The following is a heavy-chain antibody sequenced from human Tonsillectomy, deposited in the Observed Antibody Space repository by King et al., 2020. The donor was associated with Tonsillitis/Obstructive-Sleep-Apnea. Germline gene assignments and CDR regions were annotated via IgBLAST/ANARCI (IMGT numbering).Heavy chain of an antibody. CDR1: GGSFSNSY. Sequence: VQLQQWGAGLLKPSETLSLTCAVYGGSFSNSYWSWIRQPPGKGLEWFGEINHSGSTNYNPSLKSRVPISVDTSKNQFPLKLSPVTAADTAVYYCASAHQGDDYGGGWFDPWGQGTLVTVSS. CDR3: ASAHQGDDYGGGWFDP. CDR2: INHSGST. D-gene: IGHD4-17*01. V-gene: IGHV4-34*01. J-gene: IGHJ5*02.